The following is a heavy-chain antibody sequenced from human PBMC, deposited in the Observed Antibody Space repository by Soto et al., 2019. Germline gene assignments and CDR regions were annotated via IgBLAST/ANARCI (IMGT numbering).Heavy chain of an antibody. CDR1: GYIFTNFG. CDR3: ARREDIVVVPAAALYYYYGMDV. J-gene: IGHJ6*02. Sequence: GASVKVSCKASGYIFTNFGISWVRQAPGQGLEWMGWISTSNGNTNYAQKFQGRVTMTTDASTSTAYMELSSLRSEDTAVYYCARREDIVVVPAAALYYYYGMDVWGQGTTVTVSS. V-gene: IGHV1-18*04. D-gene: IGHD2-2*01. CDR2: ISTSNGNT.